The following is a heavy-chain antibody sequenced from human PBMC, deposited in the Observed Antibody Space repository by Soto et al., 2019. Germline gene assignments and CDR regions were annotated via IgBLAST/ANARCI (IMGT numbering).Heavy chain of an antibody. J-gene: IGHJ5*02. CDR1: GGSFSGYY. D-gene: IGHD2-15*01. CDR3: ARGVGYCSGGSCFGCWFDP. CDR2: INHSGST. V-gene: IGHV4-34*01. Sequence: QVQLQQWGAGLLKPSETLSLTCAVYGGSFSGYYWSWIRQPPGKGLEWIGEINHSGSTNYNPSLKRRVTISVDTSKNQFSLKLSSVTAADTAVYYCARGVGYCSGGSCFGCWFDPWGQGTLVTVSS.